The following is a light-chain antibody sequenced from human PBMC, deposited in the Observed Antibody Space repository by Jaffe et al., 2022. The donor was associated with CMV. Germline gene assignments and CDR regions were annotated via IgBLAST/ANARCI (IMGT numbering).Light chain of an antibody. CDR1: SSDIGGYDD. V-gene: IGLV2-14*03. Sequence: QSALTQPASVSGSPGQSITISCTGTSSDIGGYDDVSWYQQHPDKAPSLIIYGFNSRPSGVSNRFSASKSGNTASLTISGLQAEDEADYYCSSFTSINTVIFGGGTKLTVL. CDR2: GFN. CDR3: SSFTSINTVI. J-gene: IGLJ2*01.